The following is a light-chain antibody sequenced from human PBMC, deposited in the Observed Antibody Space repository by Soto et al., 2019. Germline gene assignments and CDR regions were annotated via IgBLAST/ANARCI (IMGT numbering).Light chain of an antibody. CDR2: GAS. J-gene: IGKJ2*01. V-gene: IGKV3-15*01. CDR1: QSVNTN. CDR3: QQYNNWPPHT. Sequence: EIVMTQSPATLSVSPGESATLSCRASQSVNTNLAWYQQKPGRAPRLLIHGASTRATGIPARFSGSGSGKEFTLNIRSLQSEDFAVYYCQQYNNWPPHTFGQGTKLEIK.